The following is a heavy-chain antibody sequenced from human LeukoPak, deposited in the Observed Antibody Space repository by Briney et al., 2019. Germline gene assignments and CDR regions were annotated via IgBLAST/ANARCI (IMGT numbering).Heavy chain of an antibody. D-gene: IGHD6-13*01. CDR2: IYYSGST. CDR1: GGSISSSSYY. Sequence: SETLSLTCTVSGGSISSSSYYWGWIRQPPGKGLEWIGSIYYSGSTYYNPSLKSRVTISVDTSKNQFSLKLSSVTAADTAVYYCARDRIATKNWFDPWGQGTLVTVSS. J-gene: IGHJ5*02. CDR3: ARDRIATKNWFDP. V-gene: IGHV4-39*07.